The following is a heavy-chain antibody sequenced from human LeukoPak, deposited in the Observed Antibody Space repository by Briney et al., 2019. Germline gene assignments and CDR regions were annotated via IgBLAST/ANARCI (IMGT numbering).Heavy chain of an antibody. J-gene: IGHJ4*02. CDR1: GFTFSSYS. Sequence: GGSLRLSCAASGFTFSSYSMNWVRQAPGKGLEWVSSISSSSDYIYYADSMKGRFTISRDNAKNSLYLQMNSLRAEDTAVYYCANTYCSGGSCYWAFDCWGQGTLVTVSS. CDR2: ISSSSDYI. CDR3: ANTYCSGGSCYWAFDC. V-gene: IGHV3-21*01. D-gene: IGHD2-15*01.